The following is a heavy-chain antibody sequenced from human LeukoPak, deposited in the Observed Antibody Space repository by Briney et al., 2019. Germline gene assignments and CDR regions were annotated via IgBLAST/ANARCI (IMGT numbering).Heavy chain of an antibody. D-gene: IGHD6-19*01. Sequence: GGSLRLSCAASGFTFSSYWMNWARQAPGKGLERVASINHNGNVNYYVDSVKGRFTISRDNSKNTLYLQMNSLRAEDTAVYYCAGTSSGPERRGMDVWGQGTTVTVSS. CDR3: AGTSSGPERRGMDV. CDR2: INHNGNVN. J-gene: IGHJ6*02. CDR1: GFTFSSYW. V-gene: IGHV3-7*01.